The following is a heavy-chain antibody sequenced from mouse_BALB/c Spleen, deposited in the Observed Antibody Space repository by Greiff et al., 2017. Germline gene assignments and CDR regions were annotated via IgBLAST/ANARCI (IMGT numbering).Heavy chain of an antibody. CDR1: GYTFTSSW. J-gene: IGHJ3*01. D-gene: IGHD2-1*01. CDR2: IHPNIGNT. CDR3: ASNGNYVGWLAN. V-gene: IGHV1S130*01. Sequence: VQLQQPGPVLVRPGASVKLSCKASGYTFTSSWMHWAKQRPGQGLEWIGVIHPNIGNTNYNEKFKGKATLTVDTSSSTAYVDLSSLTSEDSAVYYCASNGNYVGWLANGGQATLVTVSA.